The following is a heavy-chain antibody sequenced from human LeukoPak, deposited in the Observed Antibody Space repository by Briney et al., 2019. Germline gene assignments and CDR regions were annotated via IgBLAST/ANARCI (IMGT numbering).Heavy chain of an antibody. CDR2: VSDSGRT. CDR3: ARGGRRAVFGGWFDP. Sequence: PSETLSLTCTLSGGSMNGYSWTWLRQPPGKELEWIGYVSDSGRTNYNPSLRSRVTVSADTSKNQFSLKLSSVTAADTAVYYCARGGRRAVFGGWFDPWGQGTLVTVSS. J-gene: IGHJ5*02. D-gene: IGHD3-3*01. V-gene: IGHV4-59*12. CDR1: GGSMNGYS.